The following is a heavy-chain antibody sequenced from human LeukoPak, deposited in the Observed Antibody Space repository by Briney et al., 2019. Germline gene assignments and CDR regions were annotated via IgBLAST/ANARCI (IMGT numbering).Heavy chain of an antibody. J-gene: IGHJ6*03. CDR3: ARVPVDFMDV. D-gene: IGHD3-3*01. V-gene: IGHV3-48*04. Sequence: GGSLRLSCAGSGFTFSRFSMNWVRQAPGKGLEWISYITFSSDTIYYTDSVKGRFTTSRDNAKNSLYLQMSSLRAEDTAVYYCARVPVDFMDVWGKGTTVTVSS. CDR2: ITFSSDTI. CDR1: GFTFSRFS.